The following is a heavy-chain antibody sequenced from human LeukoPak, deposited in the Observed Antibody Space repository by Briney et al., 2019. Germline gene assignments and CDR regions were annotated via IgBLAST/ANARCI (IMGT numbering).Heavy chain of an antibody. Sequence: GGSLRLSCAASGFTFSSYGMHWIRQAPGKGLEWVAFIRYDGSIKYYADSVKGRFTISRDNSKDTLYLQMNSLRAEDTAVYYCARDSGGNYYDSSGYDAFDIWGQGTMVTVSS. V-gene: IGHV3-30*02. CDR1: GFTFSSYG. D-gene: IGHD3-22*01. CDR3: ARDSGGNYYDSSGYDAFDI. CDR2: IRYDGSIK. J-gene: IGHJ3*02.